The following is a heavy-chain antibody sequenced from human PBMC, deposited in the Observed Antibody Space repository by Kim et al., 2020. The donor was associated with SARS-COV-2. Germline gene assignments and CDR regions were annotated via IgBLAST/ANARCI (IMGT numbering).Heavy chain of an antibody. V-gene: IGHV3-33*01. CDR3: ARAPGIAAAADY. D-gene: IGHD6-13*01. CDR1: GFNFRTYG. CDR2: ISYDGSIT. Sequence: GGSLRLSCAASGFNFRTYGMHWVRQAPGKGLEWVAVISYDGSITHYADSVRGRFTISRDNSKNMVDLQMSSLRGEDSALYYCARAPGIAAAADYWGQGTLVTVSS. J-gene: IGHJ4*02.